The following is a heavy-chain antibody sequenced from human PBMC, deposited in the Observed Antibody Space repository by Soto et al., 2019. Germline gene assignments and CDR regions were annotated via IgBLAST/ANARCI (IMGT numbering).Heavy chain of an antibody. J-gene: IGHJ1*01. CDR3: ARGPAAGLAHHLLFFPH. CDR1: GGTFSSDA. CDR2: IIPIFGTA. Sequence: QVQLVQSGAEVKKPGSSVKVSCKASGGTFSSDAMSWARQAPGQGLEWMGGIIPIFGTANYAQKFQGRVTITADESTTTAYMDLISLRSADTAVYYCARGPAAGLAHHLLFFPHWGQGTLVTVSS. V-gene: IGHV1-69*12. D-gene: IGHD6-13*01.